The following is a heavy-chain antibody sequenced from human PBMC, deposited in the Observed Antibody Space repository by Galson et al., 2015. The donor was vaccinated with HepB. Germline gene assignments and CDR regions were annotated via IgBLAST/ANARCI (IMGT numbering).Heavy chain of an antibody. CDR2: INPSGGST. V-gene: IGHV1-46*04. Sequence: SVKVSCKASGYTFTSYYMHWVRQAPGQGLEWMGIINPSGGSTSYAQKLQGRVTMTRDTSTSTVYMELSSLRSEDTAVYYCARVESSGRTFDYWGQGTLVTVSS. D-gene: IGHD3-22*01. CDR3: ARVESSGRTFDY. J-gene: IGHJ4*02. CDR1: GYTFTSYY.